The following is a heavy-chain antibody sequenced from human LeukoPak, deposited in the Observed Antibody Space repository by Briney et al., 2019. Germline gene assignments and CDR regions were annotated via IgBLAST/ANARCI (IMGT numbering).Heavy chain of an antibody. J-gene: IGHJ4*02. D-gene: IGHD4-17*01. V-gene: IGHV1-69*13. CDR2: IIPIFGTA. CDR3: ARYDDYGDSHSEFDY. Sequence: ASVKVSCKASGGTFSSYAISWVRQAPGQGLEWMGGIIPIFGTANYAQKFQGRVTITADESTSTAYMELSSLRSEDTAVYYCARYDDYGDSHSEFDYWGQGTLVTVSS. CDR1: GGTFSSYA.